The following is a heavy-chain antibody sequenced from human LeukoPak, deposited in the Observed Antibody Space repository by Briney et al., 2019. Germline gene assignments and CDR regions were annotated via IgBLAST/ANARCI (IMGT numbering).Heavy chain of an antibody. CDR1: GGSISSSSYY. J-gene: IGHJ5*01. Sequence: SETLSLTCTVSGGSISSSSYYWGWIRQPPGKGLEWIGSIYYSGSTYYNPSLKSRVTISVDTSKNQLFLKLNSVTAADTAVYYCARLVWLGESPGSWFDSWGQGTLVTVSS. CDR2: IYYSGST. V-gene: IGHV4-39*07. D-gene: IGHD3-10*01. CDR3: ARLVWLGESPGSWFDS.